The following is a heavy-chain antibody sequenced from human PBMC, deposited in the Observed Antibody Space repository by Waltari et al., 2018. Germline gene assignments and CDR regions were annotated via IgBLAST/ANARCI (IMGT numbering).Heavy chain of an antibody. J-gene: IGHJ6*02. CDR1: GGSISSGSYY. D-gene: IGHD1-1*01. CDR2: IYTSGST. Sequence: QVQLQESGPGLVKPSQTLSLTCTVSGGSISSGSYYWRWIRQPAGKGLEWIGRIYTSGSTNYNPSLKSRVTTSVDTSKNQFSLKLSSVTAADTAVYYCARGATDYYYYGMDVWGQGTTVTVSS. V-gene: IGHV4-61*02. CDR3: ARGATDYYYYGMDV.